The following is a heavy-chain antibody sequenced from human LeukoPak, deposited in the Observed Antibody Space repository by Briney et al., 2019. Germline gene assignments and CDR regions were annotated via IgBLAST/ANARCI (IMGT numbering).Heavy chain of an antibody. V-gene: IGHV4-39*01. Sequence: SETLSLTCTVSGGSISSSSYYWGWIRQPPGKGLERIGSIYYSGSTYYNPSLKSRVTISVDTSKNQFSLKLSSVTAADTAVYYCARVRVVITPEVFDYWGQGTLVTVPS. D-gene: IGHD3-22*01. CDR1: GGSISSSSYY. J-gene: IGHJ4*02. CDR3: ARVRVVITPEVFDY. CDR2: IYYSGST.